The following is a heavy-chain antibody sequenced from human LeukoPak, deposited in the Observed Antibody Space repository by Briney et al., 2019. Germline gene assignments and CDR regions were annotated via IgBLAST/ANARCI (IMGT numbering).Heavy chain of an antibody. V-gene: IGHV3-21*01. Sequence: GGSLRLSCVTSGFTFTSVSMSWVRQAPGKGLEWVAFIGHVAGDIFYGDSVKGRFNISRDDAKGSVYPQMNSLRVDDTAVYFCARDPYAGSMFDYWGHGTRVTVSS. CDR3: ARDPYAGSMFDY. J-gene: IGHJ4*01. D-gene: IGHD1-1*01. CDR1: GFTFTSVS. CDR2: IGHVAGDI.